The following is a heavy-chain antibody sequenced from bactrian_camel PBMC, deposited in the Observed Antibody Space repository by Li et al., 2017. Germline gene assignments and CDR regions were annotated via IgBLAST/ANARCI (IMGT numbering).Heavy chain of an antibody. V-gene: IGHV3S40*01. D-gene: IGHD5*01. CDR1: GYTYTSKN. Sequence: VQLVESGGGSVQAGGSLTLSCVASGYTYTSKNIAWFRQRSGEEREPIASIYSRGGIERIADSEKGRFTITQDQAKSTVWLQMNNLKVEDTAMYYCALDQCTFWGGITLTADFGYWGQG. CDR3: ALDQCTFWGGITLTADFGY. J-gene: IGHJ6*01. CDR2: IYSRGGIE.